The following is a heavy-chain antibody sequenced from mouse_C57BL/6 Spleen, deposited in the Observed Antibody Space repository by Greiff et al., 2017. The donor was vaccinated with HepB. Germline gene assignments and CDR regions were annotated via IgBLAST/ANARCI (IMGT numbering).Heavy chain of an antibody. CDR3: ARRLYYYGSSYVR. CDR2: INPNNGGT. Sequence: VQLQQSGPELVKPGASVKIPCKASGYTFTDYNMDWVKPSHGKSLEWIGDINPNNGGTIYNQKFKGKSTLTVDKYASTAYMELRSLTSEDTAVYYCARRLYYYGSSYVRWGQGTLVTVSA. D-gene: IGHD1-1*01. CDR1: GYTFTDYN. J-gene: IGHJ3*02. V-gene: IGHV1-18*01.